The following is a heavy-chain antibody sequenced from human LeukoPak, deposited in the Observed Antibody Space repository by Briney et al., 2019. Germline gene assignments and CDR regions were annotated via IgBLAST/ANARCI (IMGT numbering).Heavy chain of an antibody. CDR3: ARSGYYYDGSGYPWDG. CDR2: MNPNSGNT. Sequence: ASVKVSCKASGYTFTSYDINWVRQATGQGLEWMGWMNPNSGNTGYAQKFQGRVTMTRNTSISTAYMELSSLRSEDTAVYYCARSGYYYDGSGYPWDGWGQGTLVTVSS. J-gene: IGHJ4*02. CDR1: GYTFTSYD. V-gene: IGHV1-8*01. D-gene: IGHD3-22*01.